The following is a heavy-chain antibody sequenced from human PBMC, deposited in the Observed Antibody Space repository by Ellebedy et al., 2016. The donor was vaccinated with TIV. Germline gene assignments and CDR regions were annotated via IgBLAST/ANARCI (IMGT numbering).Heavy chain of an antibody. D-gene: IGHD1-26*01. CDR3: VRFPTGSYPDY. CDR1: GFTFETYA. Sequence: GGSLRLSCAASGFTFETYAMHWVRQAPDKGLEWVALISYDGNRKYYTDSVKGRFTVSRDNSKKTLYLQMSDLRPEDTAVYYCVRFPTGSYPDYWGQGTLVTVSS. CDR2: ISYDGNRK. J-gene: IGHJ4*02. V-gene: IGHV3-30-3*01.